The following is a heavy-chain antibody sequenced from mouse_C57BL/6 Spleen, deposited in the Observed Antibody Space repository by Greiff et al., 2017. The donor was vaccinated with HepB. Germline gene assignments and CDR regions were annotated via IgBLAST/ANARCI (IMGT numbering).Heavy chain of an antibody. D-gene: IGHD1-1*01. Sequence: EVQLQQSGPELVKPGASVKISCKASGYTFTDYYMNWVKQSHGKSLEWIGDINPNNGGTSYNQKFKGKATLTVDKSSSTAYMELRSLTSEDSAVYYCARHGSSYEGYFDVWGTGTTVTVSS. V-gene: IGHV1-26*01. CDR3: ARHGSSYEGYFDV. CDR2: INPNNGGT. J-gene: IGHJ1*03. CDR1: GYTFTDYY.